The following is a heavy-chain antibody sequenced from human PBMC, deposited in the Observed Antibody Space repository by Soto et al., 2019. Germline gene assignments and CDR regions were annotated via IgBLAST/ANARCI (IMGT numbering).Heavy chain of an antibody. V-gene: IGHV6-1*01. CDR3: ARGVKASGMGY. J-gene: IGHJ4*02. Sequence: SQTLSLTCAISVYGVSSNSAAWNWIIQSPSRGLEWLGRTYYRSKWFYDYGLSVRGRITINPDTPKNQFSLQLSSVTPEDSAVYYCARGVKASGMGYWGQGSLVTVSS. D-gene: IGHD6-13*01. CDR1: VYGVSSNSAA. CDR2: TYYRSKWFY.